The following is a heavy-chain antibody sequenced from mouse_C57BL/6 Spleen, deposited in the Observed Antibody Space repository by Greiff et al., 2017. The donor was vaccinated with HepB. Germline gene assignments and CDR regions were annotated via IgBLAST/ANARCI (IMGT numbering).Heavy chain of an antibody. CDR3: ARWGQYYFDY. CDR2: IDPNRGGT. CDR1: GYTFTSSW. Sequence: QVQLQQPGAELVKPGASVKLSCKASGYTFTSSWMPWVKQRPGRGLAWIGRIDPNRGGTKYNEKFKSKATLTVDKPSSTAYMQLSSLTSEDSAVYYCARWGQYYFDYWGQGTTLTVSS. V-gene: IGHV1-72*01. J-gene: IGHJ2*01.